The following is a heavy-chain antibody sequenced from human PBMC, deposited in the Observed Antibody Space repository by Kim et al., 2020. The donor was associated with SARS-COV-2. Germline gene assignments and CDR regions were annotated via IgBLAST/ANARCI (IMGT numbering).Heavy chain of an antibody. Sequence: GGSLRLSCAASGFNFGGSAMHWVRQAPGKGLEWVGRIKSKINAYATVYAASVKGRFTISRDDSKNTAYLQMNSLKPEDTAVYYCTREDDMWSGYEAWFDPWGQGTLVIVSS. CDR3: TREDDMWSGYEAWFDP. CDR1: GFNFGGSA. J-gene: IGHJ5*02. D-gene: IGHD3-3*01. CDR2: IKSKINAYAT. V-gene: IGHV3-73*01.